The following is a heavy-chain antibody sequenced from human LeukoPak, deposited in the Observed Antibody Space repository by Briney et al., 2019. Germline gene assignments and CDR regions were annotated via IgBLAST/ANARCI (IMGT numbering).Heavy chain of an antibody. CDR1: GYTFIRNG. Sequence: ASVKVSCKASGYTFIRNGISWVRQAPGQGLEWMGWISPYNENRKYLQKLQGRVTLSTDTSTSTAYMELRSLRSDDTAVYYCARDQAWQWLGTGFEAMDVWGKGTTVTVSS. J-gene: IGHJ6*04. CDR2: ISPYNENR. D-gene: IGHD6-19*01. CDR3: ARDQAWQWLGTGFEAMDV. V-gene: IGHV1-18*01.